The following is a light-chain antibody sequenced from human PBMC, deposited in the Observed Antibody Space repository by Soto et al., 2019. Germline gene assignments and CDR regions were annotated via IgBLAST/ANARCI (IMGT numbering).Light chain of an antibody. CDR2: GAS. J-gene: IGKJ1*01. CDR1: QSVSSN. Sequence: EIVMTQSPATLSVSPGERATLSCRASQSVSSNLAWYQQKPGQAPRLLIYGASTRATGIPARFSGSGSGIDFTLTSSSRQSEYFSVYYCHQQRTFGQGTKVEIK. V-gene: IGKV3-15*01. CDR3: HQQRT.